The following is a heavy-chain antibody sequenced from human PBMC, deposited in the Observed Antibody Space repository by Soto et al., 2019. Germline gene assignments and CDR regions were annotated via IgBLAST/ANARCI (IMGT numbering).Heavy chain of an antibody. CDR2: MNPNIGKT. D-gene: IGHD2-15*01. CDR1: GYTFTSYD. Sequence: VASVKVSCKASGYTFTSYDIKWVRQATGQGLEWMGRMNPNIGKTGYAQKFQGRVTMTTDKSTSTAYMELSSLRSEDTAVYYCARDGYCSGGSCRRYDAFDIWGQGTMVTVSS. V-gene: IGHV1-8*01. J-gene: IGHJ3*02. CDR3: ARDGYCSGGSCRRYDAFDI.